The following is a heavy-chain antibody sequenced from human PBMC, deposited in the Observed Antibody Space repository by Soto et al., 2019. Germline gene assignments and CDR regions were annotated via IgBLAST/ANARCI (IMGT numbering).Heavy chain of an antibody. CDR2: INPNSGGT. D-gene: IGHD3-10*01. J-gene: IGHJ3*02. V-gene: IGHV1-2*04. CDR3: ARGVNVGKCGLVFRAFDI. Sequence: QVQLVQSGAEVKKPGASVKVSCKASGYTFTGYYMHWVRQAPGQGLEWMGWINPNSGGTNYAQKFQAWVTMTRDTSISTAYMELSRRRSDDTAVYYCARGVNVGKCGLVFRAFDIWGQGTMVTVSS. CDR1: GYTFTGYY.